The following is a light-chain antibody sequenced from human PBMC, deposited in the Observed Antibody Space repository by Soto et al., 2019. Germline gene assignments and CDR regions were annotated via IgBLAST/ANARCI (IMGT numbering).Light chain of an antibody. V-gene: IGKV3-20*01. CDR3: QQYGSSP. J-gene: IGKJ3*01. Sequence: EIVLTQSPGTLSLSPGERATLSCRASQSVSSSYLAWYQQTPGPAPRLLIYGASSRATGIPDRFSGSGSGTAFTLTISRLEPEDFAVYYCQQYGSSPFGPGTKVDIK. CDR2: GAS. CDR1: QSVSSSY.